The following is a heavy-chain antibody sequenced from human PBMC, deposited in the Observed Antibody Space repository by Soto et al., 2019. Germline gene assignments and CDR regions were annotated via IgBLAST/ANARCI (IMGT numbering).Heavy chain of an antibody. CDR2: IYYSGST. V-gene: IGHV4-39*01. CDR1: GGSISSSSYY. D-gene: IGHD3-10*01. CDR3: ARHRKGKRAVTEVRGVIL. Sequence: QLQLQESGPGLVKPSETLSLTCTVSGGSISSSSYYWGWIRQPPGKGLEWIGSIYYSGSTYYNPSLKSRVTISVDTSKNQFSLKLSSVTAADTAVYYCARHRKGKRAVTEVRGVILWGQGTLVTVSS. J-gene: IGHJ4*02.